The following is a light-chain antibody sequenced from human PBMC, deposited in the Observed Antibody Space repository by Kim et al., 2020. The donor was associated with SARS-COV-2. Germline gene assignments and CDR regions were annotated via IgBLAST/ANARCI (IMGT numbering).Light chain of an antibody. V-gene: IGLV1-51*01. J-gene: IGLJ3*02. CDR3: GTWDTTLSVGV. CDR1: TSNIGNNY. Sequence: GQKVTIPCSGSTSNIGNNYVAWYQQFPGTAPKLLIYDSDKRPSGIPDRFSGSTSGTSATLGITGLQTGDEADYFCGTWDTTLSVGVFGGGTQLTVL. CDR2: DSD.